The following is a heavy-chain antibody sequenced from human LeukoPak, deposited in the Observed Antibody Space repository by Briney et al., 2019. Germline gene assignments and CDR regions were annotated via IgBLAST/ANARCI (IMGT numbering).Heavy chain of an antibody. CDR3: ARPKGAQAFDI. D-gene: IGHD1-26*01. J-gene: IGHJ3*02. V-gene: IGHV4-39*07. CDR1: DGSINNYY. Sequence: PSETLSLTCIVSDGSINNYYWSWIRQPPGKGLEWIGSIYYSGSTYYNPSLKSRVTISVDTSKNQFSLKLSSVTAADTAVYYCARPKGAQAFDIWGQGTMVTVSS. CDR2: IYYSGST.